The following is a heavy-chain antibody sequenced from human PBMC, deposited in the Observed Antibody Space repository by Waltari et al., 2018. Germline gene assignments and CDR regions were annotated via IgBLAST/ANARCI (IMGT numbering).Heavy chain of an antibody. Sequence: QVHLVQSGGEVKKPGASVRVYCRGSNYPFINYGISWVRQAPGQGLEWMGWISPYNGNTNQAQNFQGRLTMTTDTSTNTAYMELRTLISDDTAVYYCARESSGWFGMDVWGQGTTVTVSS. J-gene: IGHJ6*02. CDR3: ARESSGWFGMDV. V-gene: IGHV1-18*04. D-gene: IGHD6-19*01. CDR2: ISPYNGNT. CDR1: NYPFINYG.